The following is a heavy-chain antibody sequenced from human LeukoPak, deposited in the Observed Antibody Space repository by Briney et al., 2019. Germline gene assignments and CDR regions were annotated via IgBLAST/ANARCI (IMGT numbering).Heavy chain of an antibody. CDR3: AKVDIVVVPAAMPRGYYYYMDV. V-gene: IGHV3-30*02. CDR2: IRYDGSNK. Sequence: QPGGSLRHPCGASGFTFSSYGMHWVRQAPGKGLEWVAFIRYDGSNKYYADSVKGRFTISRDNSKNTLYLQMNSLRAEDTAVYYCAKVDIVVVPAAMPRGYYYYMDVWGEVTTVTVSS. CDR1: GFTFSSYG. J-gene: IGHJ6*03. D-gene: IGHD2-2*01.